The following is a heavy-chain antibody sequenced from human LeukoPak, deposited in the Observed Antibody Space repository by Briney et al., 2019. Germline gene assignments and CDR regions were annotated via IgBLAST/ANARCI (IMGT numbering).Heavy chain of an antibody. D-gene: IGHD6-13*01. CDR1: GFTFSSYG. CDR2: ISYDGSNK. V-gene: IGHV3-30*18. J-gene: IGHJ4*02. CDR3: AKDPGGQIAAAGDY. Sequence: GGSLRLSCAASGFTFSSYGMHWVRRAPGKGLEWVAVISYDGSNKYYADSVKGRFTISRDNSKNTLYLQMNSLRAEDTAVYYCAKDPGGQIAAAGDYWGQGTLVTVSS.